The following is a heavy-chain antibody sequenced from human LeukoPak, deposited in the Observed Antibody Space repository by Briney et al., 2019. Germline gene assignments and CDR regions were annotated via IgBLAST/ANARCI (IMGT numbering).Heavy chain of an antibody. D-gene: IGHD3-10*01. CDR1: GFTFRIYA. V-gene: IGHV3-23*01. CDR3: ARDMVDFDY. Sequence: GSLRLSCAASGFTFRIYAMSWVRQAPGKGLEWVSAISGSGDSAYYADSVKGRFTISRDSSKSTLSLQMNSLRAEDTAVYYCARDMVDFDYWGQGTLVTVSS. J-gene: IGHJ4*02. CDR2: ISGSGDSA.